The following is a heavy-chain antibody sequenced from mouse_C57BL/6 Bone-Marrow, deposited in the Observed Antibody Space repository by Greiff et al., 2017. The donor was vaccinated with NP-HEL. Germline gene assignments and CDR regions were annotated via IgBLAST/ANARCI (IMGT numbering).Heavy chain of an antibody. Sequence: EVQRVESGGDLVKPGGSLKLSCAASGFTFSSYGMSWVRQTPDKRLAWVATISSGGSYTYYPDSVKGRFTISRDNAKNTLYLQMSSLKSEDTAMYYCARQHYYGYYYAMDYWGQGTSVTVSS. J-gene: IGHJ4*01. V-gene: IGHV5-6*01. CDR1: GFTFSSYG. CDR2: ISSGGSYT. D-gene: IGHD2-2*01. CDR3: ARQHYYGYYYAMDY.